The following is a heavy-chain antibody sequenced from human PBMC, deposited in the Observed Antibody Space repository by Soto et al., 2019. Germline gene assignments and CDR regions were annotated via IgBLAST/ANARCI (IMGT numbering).Heavy chain of an antibody. D-gene: IGHD6-25*01. CDR1: GYSFTTSW. CDR3: AAGSDYGGAFLY. J-gene: IGHJ4*02. V-gene: IGHV5-51*01. CDR2: IFPGDSDT. Sequence: EVQLVQSGAEVKKPGECLRISCKASGYSFTTSWIGWVRQMSGKGLEWMGVIFPGDSDTRYSPSFQGQVTISADKSITSAYLKWSSLKASDTAMYYCAAGSDYGGAFLYWGQGSQVTVSS.